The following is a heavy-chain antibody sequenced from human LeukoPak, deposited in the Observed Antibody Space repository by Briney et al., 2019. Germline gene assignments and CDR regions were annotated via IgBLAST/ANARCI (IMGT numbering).Heavy chain of an antibody. CDR1: GGSFSGYY. D-gene: IGHD3-22*01. Sequence: SETLSLTCAVYGGSFSGYYWSWIRQPPGKGLEWIGEINHSGSTNYNPSLKSRVTISVDTSKNQFSLKLSSVTAADTTVYYCATASYYYDSSGYTYYFDYWGQGTLVTVSS. CDR3: ATASYYYDSSGYTYYFDY. CDR2: INHSGST. V-gene: IGHV4-34*01. J-gene: IGHJ4*02.